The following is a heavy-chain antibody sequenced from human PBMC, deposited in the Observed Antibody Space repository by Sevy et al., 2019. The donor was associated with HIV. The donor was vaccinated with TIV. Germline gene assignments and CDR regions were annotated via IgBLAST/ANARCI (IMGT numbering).Heavy chain of an antibody. D-gene: IGHD6-13*01. J-gene: IGHJ4*02. CDR2: IKQDGRVK. V-gene: IGHV3-7*01. CDR3: VRAIAADGSF. Sequence: GGSLRLSCVASGFTLNSYWMSWVRQAPGKGLEWVANIKQDGRVKYYVDSVKGRFTISRDNARNSLYLQMNSLRVEDTALYYCVRAIAADGSFWGQGTLVTV. CDR1: GFTLNSYW.